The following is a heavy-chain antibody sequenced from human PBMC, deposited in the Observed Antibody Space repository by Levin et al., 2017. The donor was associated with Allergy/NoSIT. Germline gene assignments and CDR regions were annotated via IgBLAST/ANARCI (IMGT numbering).Heavy chain of an antibody. D-gene: IGHD2-15*01. CDR1: GGSISSGTYY. V-gene: IGHV4-61*02. J-gene: IGHJ5*02. CDR2: IYSNGGT. CDR3: ARDRSRFLRESSISGYWWFDP. Sequence: SQTLSLTCTVSGGSISSGTYYWSWIRQPAGKGLEWIGRIYSNGGTDYNPSLESRVTISVDTSKNQFSLRLRSVTAADTAVYYCARDRSRFLRESSISGYWWFDPWGQGTLVTVSS.